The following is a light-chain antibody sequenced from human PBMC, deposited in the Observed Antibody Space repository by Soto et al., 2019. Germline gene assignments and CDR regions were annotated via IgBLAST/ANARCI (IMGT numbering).Light chain of an antibody. J-gene: IGLJ2*01. CDR2: DVY. CDR3: CSYTGTYT. Sequence: QSALTQPRSVSGSPGQSVTISCTGTSSDFVSWYQQLPGKAPKLMIYDVYERPSGVPDRISGSKSGNTASLTISGLQAEDEADYYCCSYTGTYTIGGGTKLTVL. V-gene: IGLV2-11*01. CDR1: SSDF.